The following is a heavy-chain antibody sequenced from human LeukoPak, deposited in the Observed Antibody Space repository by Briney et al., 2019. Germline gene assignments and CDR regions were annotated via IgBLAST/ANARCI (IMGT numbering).Heavy chain of an antibody. CDR3: ARFGGGYQYYFDY. Sequence: SETLSLTCTVSGGSISSSSYYWGWLRQPPGKGLEWIGSIYYSGSTYYNPSLKSRVTISVDTSKNQFSLKLSSVTAADTAVYYCARFGGGYQYYFDYWGQGTLVTVSS. J-gene: IGHJ4*02. CDR2: IYYSGST. CDR1: GGSISSSSYY. D-gene: IGHD3-22*01. V-gene: IGHV4-39*07.